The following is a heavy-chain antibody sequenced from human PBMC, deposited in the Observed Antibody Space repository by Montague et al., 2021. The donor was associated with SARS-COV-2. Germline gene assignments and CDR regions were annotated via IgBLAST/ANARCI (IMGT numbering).Heavy chain of an antibody. CDR3: AIRSGYGGVAFDY. D-gene: IGHD4-23*01. J-gene: IGHJ4*01. Sequence: SETLSLTCTVSAVSFSSSYYYWAWIRQPPGKGLEWIGTFYYGGRTPYYNPSLKSRVTMSVDDQFSLRLTSVTAADTGDYYCAIRSGYGGVAFDYWGHGTLVTVPS. CDR2: FYYGGRTP. V-gene: IGHV4-39*01. CDR1: AVSFSSSYYY.